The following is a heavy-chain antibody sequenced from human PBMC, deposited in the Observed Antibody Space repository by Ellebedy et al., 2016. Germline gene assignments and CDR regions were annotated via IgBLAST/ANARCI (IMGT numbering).Heavy chain of an antibody. CDR2: IKPDGSEK. V-gene: IGHV3-7*01. J-gene: IGHJ3*02. CDR3: VRDMAFSAVDI. Sequence: GGSLRLXXAASGFTFSNSWINWVRQAPGKGLKWVANIKPDGSEKNYWDSVKGRFTISRDNARNSVYLQMDSLRAEDTAVYYCVRDMAFSAVDIWGQGTTVTVSS. CDR1: GFTFSNSW. D-gene: IGHD3-3*02.